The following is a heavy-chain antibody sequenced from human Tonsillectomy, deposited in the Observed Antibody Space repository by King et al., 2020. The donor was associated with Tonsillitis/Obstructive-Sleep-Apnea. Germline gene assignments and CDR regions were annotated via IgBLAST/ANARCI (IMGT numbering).Heavy chain of an antibody. V-gene: IGHV3-23*04. CDR1: GFTFSIYA. Sequence: VQLVESGGGLVQPGGSLRLSCAASGFTFSIYAMTWVRRAPGKGLEWVSEISASGGSTYYEDSVKGRFTISRDNSKNKLYLQMNSLRAEDTAVYYCAKDSDSSGYYPSNYYYMDVWGKGTTVTVSS. D-gene: IGHD3-22*01. CDR3: AKDSDSSGYYPSNYYYMDV. J-gene: IGHJ6*03. CDR2: ISASGGST.